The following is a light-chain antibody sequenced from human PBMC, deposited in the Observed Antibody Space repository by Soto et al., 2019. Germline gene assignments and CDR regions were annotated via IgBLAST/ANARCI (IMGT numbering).Light chain of an antibody. J-gene: IGKJ1*01. CDR1: QSVSRNY. V-gene: IGKV3-20*01. CDR3: HQYDSWT. CDR2: GAS. Sequence: EIVLTPSPGTLSLSPGERATLSCRASQSVSRNYLAWYQQKPGQAPRLLIYGASSRATGIPDRFSGSGSGTDFTLTISRLEPEDFAVYYCHQYDSWTFGQGTKVDIK.